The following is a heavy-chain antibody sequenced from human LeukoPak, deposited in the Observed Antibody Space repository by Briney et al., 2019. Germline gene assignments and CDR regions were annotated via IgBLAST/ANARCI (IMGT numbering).Heavy chain of an antibody. CDR3: ARDALVGMDV. CDR2: INCNGGST. V-gene: IGHV3-20*04. Sequence: AGSLRLSCAASGFTFDDYGMSWVRQAPGKGLEWVCGINCNGGSTGNADSVKGRFTISRDNAKNSLYLQMNSLRAEDTALYYCARDALVGMDVWGKGTTVTVSS. CDR1: GFTFDDYG. J-gene: IGHJ6*04.